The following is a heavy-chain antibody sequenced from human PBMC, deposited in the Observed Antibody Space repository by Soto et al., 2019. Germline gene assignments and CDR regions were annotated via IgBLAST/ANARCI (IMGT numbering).Heavy chain of an antibody. V-gene: IGHV3-23*01. CDR3: AKDARPDGYWDFDY. J-gene: IGHJ4*02. CDR2: IIGGDGDA. D-gene: IGHD5-18*01. CDR1: GFTFTTYT. Sequence: VQLLESGGGLVQPGGSLRLSCVGSGFTFTTYTMNWVRQAPGKGLEWVAAIIGGDGDAYYADSVRGRFVISRDNSANTVYQQMNSLRAEDTAIYYCAKDARPDGYWDFDYWGQGTLVTVST.